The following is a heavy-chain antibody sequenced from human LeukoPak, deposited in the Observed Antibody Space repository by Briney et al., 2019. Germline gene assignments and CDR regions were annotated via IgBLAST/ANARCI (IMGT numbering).Heavy chain of an antibody. CDR3: ARGRAAAGTSSRGIDY. V-gene: IGHV4-34*01. J-gene: IGHJ4*02. Sequence: PSETLSLTCAVYGGSFSGYYWSWIRQPPGKGLEWIGEINHSGSTNYNPSLKSRVTISVDTSKNQFSLKLSSVTAADTAVYYCARGRAAAGTSSRGIDYWGQGTLVTVSS. CDR1: GGSFSGYY. D-gene: IGHD6-13*01. CDR2: INHSGST.